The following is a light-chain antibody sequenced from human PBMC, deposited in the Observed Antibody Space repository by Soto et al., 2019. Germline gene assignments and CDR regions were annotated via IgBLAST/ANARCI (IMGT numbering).Light chain of an antibody. J-gene: IGKJ1*01. CDR3: QHYEDWG. Sequence: MVMTQSPATLSVSPGERVTLSCRTSQNVTSNLAWYQLKPGQTPSLLIYGTSTRAPDIPVRFSGSGSGTEFTLTIMTVQSEDSAIYYCQHYEDWGFGPVTKVEI. CDR2: GTS. CDR1: QNVTSN. V-gene: IGKV3-15*01.